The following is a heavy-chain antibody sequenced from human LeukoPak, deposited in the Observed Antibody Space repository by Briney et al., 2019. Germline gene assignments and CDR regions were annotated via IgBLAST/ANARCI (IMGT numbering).Heavy chain of an antibody. D-gene: IGHD3-10*01. CDR1: GGSVSSGSYY. Sequence: SETLSLTCTVSGGSVSSGSYYWSWIRQPPGKGLEWIGYIYYSGSTNYNPSLKSRVTISVDTSKNQFSLKLSSVTAADTAVYYCARDSWFGELLYYWGQGTLVTVSS. V-gene: IGHV4-61*01. CDR3: ARDSWFGELLYY. CDR2: IYYSGST. J-gene: IGHJ4*02.